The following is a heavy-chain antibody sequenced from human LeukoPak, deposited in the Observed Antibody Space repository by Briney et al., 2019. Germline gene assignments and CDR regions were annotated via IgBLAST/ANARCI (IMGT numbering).Heavy chain of an antibody. CDR2: INGDGIAI. CDR3: ARGGSPFY. J-gene: IGHJ4*02. CDR1: GFSFSSHW. V-gene: IGHV3-74*01. Sequence: QAGESLRLSCAGSGFSFSSHWLRWVRQVPGKWLEWVARINGDGIAINYADSVKGRFTISRDNAKNTVYLQMNSLRVEDTAVFYCARGGSPFYWGRGTPVTVSS. D-gene: IGHD3-10*01.